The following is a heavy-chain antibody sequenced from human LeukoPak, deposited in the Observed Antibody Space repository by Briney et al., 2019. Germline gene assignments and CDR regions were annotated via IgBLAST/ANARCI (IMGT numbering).Heavy chain of an antibody. CDR3: ARDSDDVWSGHQDY. V-gene: IGHV4-39*07. J-gene: IGHJ4*02. CDR1: GGSISSSSYY. CDR2: IYYSGST. D-gene: IGHD3-3*01. Sequence: SETLSLTCTVSGGSISSSSYYWGWIRQPPGKGLEWIGSIYYSGSTYYNPSLKSRVTISVDTSKNQFSLNLRSVTAADTAVYYCARDSDDVWSGHQDYWGQGTLVTVSS.